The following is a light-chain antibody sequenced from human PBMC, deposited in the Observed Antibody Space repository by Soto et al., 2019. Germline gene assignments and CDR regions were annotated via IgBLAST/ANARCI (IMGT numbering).Light chain of an antibody. J-gene: IGKJ1*01. Sequence: DIQMTQSPSSLSASVGDRVNMTCRASRSISRYLSWYQQKPGKAPNLLIYAASSLQSGVPSRFSGAGSGTDFTLTIANLHPEDFATYYCHQSYSLPEAFGQGTKVDIK. CDR1: RSISRY. CDR2: AAS. V-gene: IGKV1-39*01. CDR3: HQSYSLPEA.